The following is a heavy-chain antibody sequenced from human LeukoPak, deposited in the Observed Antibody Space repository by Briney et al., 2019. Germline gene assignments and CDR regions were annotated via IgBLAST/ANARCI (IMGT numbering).Heavy chain of an antibody. V-gene: IGHV3-30*03. Sequence: GGSLRLSCAASGFTFSSYGMHWVRQAPGKGLEWVAVISYDGSNKYYADSVKGRLTISRDNSKNTLFLQMNSLRAEDTAVYYCARGGAARPDYWGQGTLVTVSS. J-gene: IGHJ4*02. CDR3: ARGGAARPDY. CDR1: GFTFSSYG. CDR2: ISYDGSNK. D-gene: IGHD6-6*01.